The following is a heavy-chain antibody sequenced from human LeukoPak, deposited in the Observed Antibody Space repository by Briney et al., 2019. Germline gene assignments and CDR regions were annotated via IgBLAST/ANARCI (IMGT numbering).Heavy chain of an antibody. D-gene: IGHD3-16*01. J-gene: IGHJ5*02. Sequence: GESLKISCKGSGYSFTNFWIGWVRQMPGKGLEWMGVISPGDSGIRYSPSFQGQVTISVDKSISTAYLQWSSLKASDSAMYYCAAGGASAPWGQGTLVAVSS. CDR1: GYSFTNFW. CDR3: AAGGASAP. CDR2: ISPGDSGI. V-gene: IGHV5-51*01.